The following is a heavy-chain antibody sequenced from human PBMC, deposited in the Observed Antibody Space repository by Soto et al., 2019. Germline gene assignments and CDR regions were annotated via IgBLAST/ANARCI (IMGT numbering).Heavy chain of an antibody. J-gene: IGHJ5*02. V-gene: IGHV1-18*01. CDR2: ISAYNGNT. Sequence: QVQLVQSGAEVKKPGASVKVSCKASGYTFTSYGISWVRQAPGQGLEWMGWISAYNGNTNYAQKPQGRVTMTTDTSTSTAYMELRSLRSDDTAVYYCATYIGEYYSDSSGYYYGGWFDPWGQGTLVTVSS. CDR1: GYTFTSYG. CDR3: ATYIGEYYSDSSGYYYGGWFDP. D-gene: IGHD3-22*01.